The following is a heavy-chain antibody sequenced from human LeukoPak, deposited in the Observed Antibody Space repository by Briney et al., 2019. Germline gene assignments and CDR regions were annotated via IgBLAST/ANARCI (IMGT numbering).Heavy chain of an antibody. V-gene: IGHV3-23*01. CDR3: AKGGSSWYYFDY. Sequence: GGSLRLSSAGSGFTFSSCGMSWVRQAPGKGLEWISTISVSGGSTYYADSVKGRFTISRDNSKNTLYLQMNSLRAEDTAVYYCAKGGSSWYYFDYWGQGTLVTVSS. D-gene: IGHD6-13*01. CDR1: GFTFSSCG. CDR2: ISVSGGST. J-gene: IGHJ4*02.